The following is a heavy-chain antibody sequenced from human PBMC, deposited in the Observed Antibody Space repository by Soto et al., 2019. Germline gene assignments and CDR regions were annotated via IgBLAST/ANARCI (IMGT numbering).Heavy chain of an antibody. J-gene: IGHJ4*02. CDR3: AIVWAAAGFGIYCDD. V-gene: IGHV1-18*01. CDR2: ISAYNGNT. CDR1: GYTFTSYG. Sequence: GASVKVSCRASGYTFTSYGISWVRQAPGQGLEWMGWISAYNGNTNYAQKLQGRGTMTTDTSTSTAYMEMRRLRSDDTAVYYCAIVWAAAGFGIYCDDWSQGTLVTVYS. D-gene: IGHD6-13*01.